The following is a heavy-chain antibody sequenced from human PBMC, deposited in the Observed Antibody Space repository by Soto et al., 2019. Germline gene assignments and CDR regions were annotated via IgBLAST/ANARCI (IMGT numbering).Heavy chain of an antibody. CDR2: INPSGGST. J-gene: IGHJ5*02. CDR1: GYTFTSCY. V-gene: IGHV1-46*01. Sequence: QVQLVQSGAEVKKPGASVKVSCKASGYTFTSCYMHWVRQAPGQGLEWMGIINPSGGSTSYAQKFQGRVTMTRDTSTSTVYMELSSLRSEDTAVYYCARVSPPALQQGNWFDPWGQGTLVTVSS. CDR3: ARVSPPALQQGNWFDP. D-gene: IGHD1-1*01.